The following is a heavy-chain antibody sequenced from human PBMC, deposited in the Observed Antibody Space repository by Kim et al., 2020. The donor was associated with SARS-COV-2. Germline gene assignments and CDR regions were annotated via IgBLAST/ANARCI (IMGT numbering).Heavy chain of an antibody. V-gene: IGHV4-59*13. CDR3: ARDPITYSGSYRLGIDP. J-gene: IGHJ5*02. D-gene: IGHD1-26*01. CDR2: IYYSGST. Sequence: SETLSLTCTVSGGSISSYYWSWIRQPPGKGLEWIGYIYYSGSTNYNPSLKSRVTISVDTSKNQFSLKLSSVTAADTAVYYCARDPITYSGSYRLGIDPWGQGTLVTVSS. CDR1: GGSISSYY.